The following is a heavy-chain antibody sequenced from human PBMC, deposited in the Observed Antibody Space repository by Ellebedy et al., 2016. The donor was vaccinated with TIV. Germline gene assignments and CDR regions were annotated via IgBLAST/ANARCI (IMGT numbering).Heavy chain of an antibody. CDR3: ARPSSKVLLSVLDGDYSNELDV. CDR1: GDSVGGLGYY. Sequence: MPSETLSLTCTVSGDSVGGLGYYWHWIRQAPGKGLEWIGYIYYSESTKYNPSLKSRATISLDKSENHFSLRVKSVTAADAAVYYCARPSSKVLLSVLDGDYSNELDVWGQGTTVAVSS. V-gene: IGHV4-61*03. CDR2: IYYSEST. J-gene: IGHJ6*02. D-gene: IGHD4-17*01.